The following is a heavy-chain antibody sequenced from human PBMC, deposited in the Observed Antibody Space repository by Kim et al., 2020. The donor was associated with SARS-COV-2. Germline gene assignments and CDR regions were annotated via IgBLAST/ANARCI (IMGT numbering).Heavy chain of an antibody. CDR2: IIPILGIA. CDR1: GGTFRSYD. J-gene: IGHJ6*02. V-gene: IGHV1-69*04. D-gene: IGHD6-19*01. Sequence: SVKVSCKASGGTFRSYDISWVRQAPGQGLEWMGRIIPILGIANYAQKFQGRVTITADKSTRTVYMELSSLRSEDTAVYYCASAGYSSGWYNYYYGMDVWGQGTTVTGSS. CDR3: ASAGYSSGWYNYYYGMDV.